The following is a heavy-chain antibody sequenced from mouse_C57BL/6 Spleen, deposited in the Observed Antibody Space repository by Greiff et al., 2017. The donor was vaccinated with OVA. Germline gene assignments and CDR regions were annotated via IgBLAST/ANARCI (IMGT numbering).Heavy chain of an antibody. CDR3: ARPITTVVAPYWYFDV. J-gene: IGHJ1*03. CDR2: ISSGSSTI. Sequence: EVQLVESGGGLVKPGGSLKLSCAASGFTFSDYGMHWVRQAPEKGLEWVAYISSGSSTIYYADTVKGRFTISRDNAKNTLFLQMTSLRSEDTAMYYCARPITTVVAPYWYFDVWGTGTTVTVSS. D-gene: IGHD1-1*01. CDR1: GFTFSDYG. V-gene: IGHV5-17*01.